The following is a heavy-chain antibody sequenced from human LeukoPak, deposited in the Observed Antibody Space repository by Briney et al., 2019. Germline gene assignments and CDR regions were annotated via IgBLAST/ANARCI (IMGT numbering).Heavy chain of an antibody. CDR3: ASTMTTDEPFDAFDI. CDR2: IYPGDSDT. D-gene: IGHD4-17*01. J-gene: IGHJ3*02. Sequence: GESLMISCKDSGYRFASYWIGWVRQMPGKGLEWIGIIYPGDSDTRYSPSFQGQGIISADKSITTAYLQWSSLKASDTAMYYRASTMTTDEPFDAFDIWGQXTMVXVSS. CDR1: GYRFASYW. V-gene: IGHV5-51*01.